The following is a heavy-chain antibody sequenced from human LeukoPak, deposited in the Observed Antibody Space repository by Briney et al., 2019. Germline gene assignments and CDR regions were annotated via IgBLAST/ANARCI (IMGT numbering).Heavy chain of an antibody. Sequence: TSVKVSCKASGYSLTDYYMHWVRQAPGQGLEWMGWINPNSGDTNYAQKFQGRVTMTRDTSISTAYMELSRMTSDDTAIYYCARDWRGSYFPDFWGQGTLVTVSS. D-gene: IGHD1-26*01. CDR2: INPNSGDT. V-gene: IGHV1-2*02. CDR1: GYSLTDYY. J-gene: IGHJ4*02. CDR3: ARDWRGSYFPDF.